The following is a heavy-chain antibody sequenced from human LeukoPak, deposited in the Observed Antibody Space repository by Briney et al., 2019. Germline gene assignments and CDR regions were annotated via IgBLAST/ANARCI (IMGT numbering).Heavy chain of an antibody. CDR2: INRSGST. CDR1: GGSISSYY. Sequence: SETLSLTCTVSGGSISSYYWSWIRQPPGKGMEWIGEINRSGSTNYNPSLKSRVTISVDTSKNQFSLKLSSVTAADTAVYYCARGVLGYCSGGSCYSVYPAFDIWGQGTMVTVSS. D-gene: IGHD2-15*01. CDR3: ARGVLGYCSGGSCYSVYPAFDI. V-gene: IGHV4-34*01. J-gene: IGHJ3*02.